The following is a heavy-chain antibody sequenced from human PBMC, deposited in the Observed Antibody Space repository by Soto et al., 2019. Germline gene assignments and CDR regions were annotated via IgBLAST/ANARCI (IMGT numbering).Heavy chain of an antibody. Sequence: GESLKISCKGSGYSCTSYWIGWVRQMPGKGLEWMGIIYPGDSDTRYSPSFQDQVTISADKSISTAYLQWSSLKASDTAMYYCATTSMVWVYGMDVWGQGTTVTVSS. D-gene: IGHD3-10*01. CDR2: IYPGDSDT. CDR3: ATTSMVWVYGMDV. J-gene: IGHJ6*02. CDR1: GYSCTSYW. V-gene: IGHV5-51*01.